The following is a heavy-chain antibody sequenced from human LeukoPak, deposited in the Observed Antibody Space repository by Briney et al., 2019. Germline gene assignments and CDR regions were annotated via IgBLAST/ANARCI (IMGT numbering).Heavy chain of an antibody. Sequence: SETLSLTCTVSGYSISSGYYWGWIRQPPGKGLEWIGSIYHSGSTYYNPSLKSRVTISVDTSKNQFSLKLSSVTAADTAVYYCATPDYDFWSGSDDDAFDIWGQGTMVTVSS. V-gene: IGHV4-38-2*02. CDR2: IYHSGST. CDR1: GYSISSGYY. D-gene: IGHD3-3*01. J-gene: IGHJ3*02. CDR3: ATPDYDFWSGSDDDAFDI.